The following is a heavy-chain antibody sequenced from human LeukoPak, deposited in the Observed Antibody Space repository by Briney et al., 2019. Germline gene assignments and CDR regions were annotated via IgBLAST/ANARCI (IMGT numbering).Heavy chain of an antibody. CDR1: GYAFTTYG. CDR2: IIPIFGTA. D-gene: IGHD6-13*01. Sequence: GASVKVSCKASGYAFTTYGISWVRQAPGQGLEWMGRIIPIFGTANYAQKFQGRVTITTDESTSTAYMELSSLRSEDTAVYYCARARSSWYKDYWGQGTLVTVSS. CDR3: ARARSSWYKDY. V-gene: IGHV1-69*05. J-gene: IGHJ4*02.